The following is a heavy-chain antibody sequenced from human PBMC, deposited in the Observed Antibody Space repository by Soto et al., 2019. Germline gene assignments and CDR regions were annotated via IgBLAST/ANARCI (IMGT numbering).Heavy chain of an antibody. CDR2: INAGNGNT. Sequence: ASVKVSCKASGYTFTSYAMHWVRQAPGQRLEWMGWINAGNGNTKYSQKFQGRVTITRDTSASTAYMELSSLRSEDTAVYYCATTVPDIVVVPAAMERYYYYYYMDVWGKGTTVTVSS. D-gene: IGHD2-2*01. J-gene: IGHJ6*03. V-gene: IGHV1-3*01. CDR1: GYTFTSYA. CDR3: ATTVPDIVVVPAAMERYYYYYYMDV.